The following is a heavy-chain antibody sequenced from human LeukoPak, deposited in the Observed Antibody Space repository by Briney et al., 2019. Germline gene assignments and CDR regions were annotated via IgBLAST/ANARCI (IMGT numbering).Heavy chain of an antibody. V-gene: IGHV4-38-2*02. CDR1: GYSISSGYY. J-gene: IGHJ3*02. CDR2: IYHSGST. Sequence: PSETLSLTCAVSGYSISSGYYWGWIRQPPGKGLEWIGSIYHSGSTYYNPSLKSRVTISVDTSKNQFSLKLSSVTAAGTAVYYCAREPGSGAFDIWGQGTMVTVSS. CDR3: AREPGSGAFDI.